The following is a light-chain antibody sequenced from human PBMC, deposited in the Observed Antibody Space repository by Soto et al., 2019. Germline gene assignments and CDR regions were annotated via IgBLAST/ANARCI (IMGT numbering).Light chain of an antibody. CDR3: QKYGRPSIT. Sequence: EIVMTQSPATLSVPPGERATLSCRASQTVSSNLAWYQQKPGQAPRLLIYGASSRATGIPDRFSGSGSGTDFTLTISRLEPEDFAVYYCQKYGRPSITFGQATRPDIK. J-gene: IGKJ5*01. CDR1: QTVSSN. CDR2: GAS. V-gene: IGKV3-20*01.